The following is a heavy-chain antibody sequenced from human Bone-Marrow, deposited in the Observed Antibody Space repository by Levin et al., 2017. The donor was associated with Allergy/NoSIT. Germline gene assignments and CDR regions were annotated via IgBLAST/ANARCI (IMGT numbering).Heavy chain of an antibody. J-gene: IGHJ5*02. CDR3: ARHRDSGGWFDP. CDR2: IYYSGST. CDR1: GGSISSSSYY. Sequence: PSETLSLTCTVSGGSISSSSYYWGWIRQPPGKGLEWIGSIYYSGSTYYNPSLKSRVTISVDTSKNQFSLKLSSVTAADTAVYYCARHRDSGGWFDPWGQGTLVTVSS. D-gene: IGHD1-26*01. V-gene: IGHV4-39*01.